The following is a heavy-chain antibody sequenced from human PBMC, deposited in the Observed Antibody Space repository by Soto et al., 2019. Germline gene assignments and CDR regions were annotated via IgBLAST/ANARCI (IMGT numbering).Heavy chain of an antibody. CDR3: TSQAQYYGSGSYTYYYMDV. J-gene: IGHJ6*03. CDR1: GFTFSNAW. V-gene: IGHV3-15*01. Sequence: GGSLRLSCAASGFTFSNAWMSWVRQAPGKGLEWVGRIKSKTDGGTTDYAAPVKGRFTISRDDSKNTLYLPMNSLKTEDTAVYYCTSQAQYYGSGSYTYYYMDVWGKGTTVTVSS. D-gene: IGHD3-10*01. CDR2: IKSKTDGGTT.